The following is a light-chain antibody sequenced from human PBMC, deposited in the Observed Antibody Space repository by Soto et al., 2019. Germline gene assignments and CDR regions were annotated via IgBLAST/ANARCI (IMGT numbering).Light chain of an antibody. J-gene: IGKJ1*01. CDR1: QSISSW. V-gene: IGKV1-5*01. CDR3: QQYNSYWT. CDR2: DAS. Sequence: VQMSQSAFTLSASVGDRVTTTCRASQSISSWLAWYQQKPGKAPKLLIYDASSLESGVPSRFSGSGSGTEFTLTISSLQPDDFATYYCQQYNSYWTFGQRTKVDI.